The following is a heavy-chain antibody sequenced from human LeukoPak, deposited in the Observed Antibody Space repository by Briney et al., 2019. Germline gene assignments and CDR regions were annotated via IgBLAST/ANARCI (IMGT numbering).Heavy chain of an antibody. CDR2: VYPGDSDT. J-gene: IGHJ4*02. Sequence: GESLKISCKASGYSFASYWIGWVRQMPGKGLGWMGIVYPGDSDTRYSPSFQGQVTISADKSISTAYLQWSSLKASDTAMYYCARSEYYSDYWGQGTLVTVSS. CDR3: ARSEYYSDY. CDR1: GYSFASYW. V-gene: IGHV5-51*01.